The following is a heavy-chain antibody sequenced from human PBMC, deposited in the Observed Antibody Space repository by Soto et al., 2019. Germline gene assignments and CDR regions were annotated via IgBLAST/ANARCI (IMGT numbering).Heavy chain of an antibody. CDR1: GGSISSGGYY. D-gene: IGHD3-22*01. Sequence: TLSLTCTVSGGSISSGGYYWSWIRQHPGKGLEWIGYIYYSGSTYYNPSLKSRVTISVDTSKNQFSLKLSSVTAADTAVYYCARLYYYDSSGRADHAFDTWGQGTMVTVSS. V-gene: IGHV4-31*03. CDR3: ARLYYYDSSGRADHAFDT. J-gene: IGHJ3*02. CDR2: IYYSGST.